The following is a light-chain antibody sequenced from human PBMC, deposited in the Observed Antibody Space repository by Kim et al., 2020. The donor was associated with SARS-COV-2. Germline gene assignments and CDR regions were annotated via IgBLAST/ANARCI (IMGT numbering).Light chain of an antibody. V-gene: IGLV2-14*01. CDR1: SSDIGNYNF. J-gene: IGLJ3*02. CDR2: DVS. CDR3: SSHIGSSTWV. Sequence: QSALSQPASVSGSPGQSITISCTGTSSDIGNYNFVSWSQQHPGKAPKLLIYDVSKRPSGVSDRCSGSKSGNTASLTISGLQAEDEADYYCSSHIGSSTWVFGGGTQLTVL.